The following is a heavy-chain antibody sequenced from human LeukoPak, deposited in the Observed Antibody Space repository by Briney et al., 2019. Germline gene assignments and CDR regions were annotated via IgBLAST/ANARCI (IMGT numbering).Heavy chain of an antibody. CDR3: ARVGSSADWFDP. D-gene: IGHD6-13*01. CDR2: INPNSGGT. Sequence: GASVEVSCKASGYTFTGYYMHWVRQAPGQGLEWMGWINPNSGGTNYAQKFQGRVTMTRDTSISTAYMELSKLRSDDTAVYYCARVGSSADWFDPWGQGTLVTVSS. J-gene: IGHJ5*02. CDR1: GYTFTGYY. V-gene: IGHV1-2*02.